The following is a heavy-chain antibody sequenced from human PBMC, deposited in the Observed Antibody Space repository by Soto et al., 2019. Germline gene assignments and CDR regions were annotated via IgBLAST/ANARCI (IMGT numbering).Heavy chain of an antibody. CDR1: GGSISSYY. Sequence: PSETLSLTCTVSGGSISSYYWSWIRQPPGKGLEWIGYIYYSGSTNYNPSLKSRVTISVDTSKNQFSLKLSSVTAADTAVYYCARLGITGTPYSDYWGQGTLVTVSS. V-gene: IGHV4-59*08. CDR3: ARLGITGTPYSDY. J-gene: IGHJ4*02. D-gene: IGHD1-20*01. CDR2: IYYSGST.